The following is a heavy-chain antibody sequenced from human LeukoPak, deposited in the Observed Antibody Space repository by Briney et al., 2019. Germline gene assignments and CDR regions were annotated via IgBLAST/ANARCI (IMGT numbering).Heavy chain of an antibody. J-gene: IGHJ6*02. V-gene: IGHV3-30*18. D-gene: IGHD6-19*01. CDR3: AKAYSSGWSRHYGMDV. Sequence: GSLRLSCAASGFTFSSYGMHWVRQAPGKGLEWVAVISYDGSNKYYADSVKGRFTISRDNSKNTLYLQMNSLRAEDTAVYYCAKAYSSGWSRHYGMDVWGQGTTVTVSS. CDR2: ISYDGSNK. CDR1: GFTFSSYG.